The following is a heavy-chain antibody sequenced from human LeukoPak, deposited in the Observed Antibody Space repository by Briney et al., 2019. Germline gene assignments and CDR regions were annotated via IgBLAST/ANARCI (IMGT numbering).Heavy chain of an antibody. Sequence: ASVKVSCKASGGTFSSYAISWVRQAPGQGLEWMGRIIPILGIANYAQKFQGKVTITADKSTSTAYMELSSLRSEDTAVYYCATTIQRATIHNFDYWGQGTLVTVSS. V-gene: IGHV1-69*04. CDR3: ATTIQRATIHNFDY. CDR1: GGTFSSYA. CDR2: IIPILGIA. D-gene: IGHD5-12*01. J-gene: IGHJ4*02.